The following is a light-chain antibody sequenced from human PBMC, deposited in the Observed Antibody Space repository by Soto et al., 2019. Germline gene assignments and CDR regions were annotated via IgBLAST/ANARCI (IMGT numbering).Light chain of an antibody. V-gene: IGKV1-5*03. CDR2: QAS. CDR1: QSISSW. Sequence: DIQMTQSPSTLSASVGDRVTITCRASQSISSWLAWYQQKPGKAPKLLIYQASSLESGVPSRFSGNGSGTEFTLTINTLQPDDFATYYCQLYNSYSGYTFGQGTKLEIK. J-gene: IGKJ2*01. CDR3: QLYNSYSGYT.